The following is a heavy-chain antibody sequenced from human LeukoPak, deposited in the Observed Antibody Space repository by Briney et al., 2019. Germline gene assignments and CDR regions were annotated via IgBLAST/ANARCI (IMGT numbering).Heavy chain of an antibody. CDR1: GSTFSSYA. Sequence: ASVKVSCKASGSTFSSYAISWVRQAPGQGLEWMGRIIPIFGTANYAQKFQGRVTITTDESTSTAYMELSSLRSEDTAVYYCARGYCSGGSCPSDYWGQGTLVTVSS. CDR3: ARGYCSGGSCPSDY. CDR2: IIPIFGTA. J-gene: IGHJ4*02. D-gene: IGHD2-15*01. V-gene: IGHV1-69*05.